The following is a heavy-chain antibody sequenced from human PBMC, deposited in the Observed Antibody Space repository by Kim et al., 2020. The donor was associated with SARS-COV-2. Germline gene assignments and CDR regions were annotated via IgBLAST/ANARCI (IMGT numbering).Heavy chain of an antibody. CDR2: ISSSSSYI. CDR1: GFTFSSYS. J-gene: IGHJ5*02. D-gene: IGHD2-2*01. CDR3: ARDLKGVVPAAISGGWFDP. V-gene: IGHV3-21*01. Sequence: GGSLRLSCAASGFTFSSYSMNWVRQAPGKGLEWVSSISSSSSYIYYADSVKGRFTISRDNAKNSLYLQMNSLRAEDTAVYYCARDLKGVVPAAISGGWFDPWGQGTLVTVSS.